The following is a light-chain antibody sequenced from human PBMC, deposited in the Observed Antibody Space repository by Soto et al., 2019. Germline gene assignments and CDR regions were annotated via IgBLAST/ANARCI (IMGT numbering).Light chain of an antibody. CDR3: CSYAGTYTFDV. V-gene: IGLV2-11*01. CDR1: SSDVGGYDY. J-gene: IGLJ1*01. Sequence: QSALTKPRSVSGSPGQSVTISCTGTSSDVGGYDYVSWYQQHPGKAPKLMIYDVTKRPSGVPDRFSGSRSGNTASLTISGLQAEDDADYYCCSYAGTYTFDVFGTGTKLTVL. CDR2: DVT.